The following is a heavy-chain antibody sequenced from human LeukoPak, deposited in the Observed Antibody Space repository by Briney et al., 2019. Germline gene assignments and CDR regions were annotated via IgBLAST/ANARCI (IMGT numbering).Heavy chain of an antibody. CDR1: GFTFSRYW. Sequence: GGSLRLSCAASGFTFSRYWMTWVRQAPGKGLEWVANIKQDGSEKYYVDSAKGRFTISRDNAKNSLYLQMNSLRAEDTAVYYCARPSTTVLSDYWGQGTLVTVSS. J-gene: IGHJ4*02. V-gene: IGHV3-7*01. D-gene: IGHD4-17*01. CDR2: IKQDGSEK. CDR3: ARPSTTVLSDY.